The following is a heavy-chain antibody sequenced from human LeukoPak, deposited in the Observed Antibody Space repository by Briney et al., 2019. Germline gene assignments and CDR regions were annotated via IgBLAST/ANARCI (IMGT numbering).Heavy chain of an antibody. D-gene: IGHD3-10*01. Sequence: PGGSLRLSCAASGFTFSSYGMHWVRQAPGKGLEWVAVIWYDGSNKYYADSVKGRFTISRDNSKNTLYLQMNSLRAEDTAVYYCARSPLWFGELLSTDYCGQGTLVTVSS. V-gene: IGHV3-33*01. CDR2: IWYDGSNK. J-gene: IGHJ4*02. CDR3: ARSPLWFGELLSTDY. CDR1: GFTFSSYG.